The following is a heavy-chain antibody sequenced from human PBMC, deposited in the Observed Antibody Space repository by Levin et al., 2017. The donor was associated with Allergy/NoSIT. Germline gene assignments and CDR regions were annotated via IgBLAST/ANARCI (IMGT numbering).Heavy chain of an antibody. Sequence: GGSLRLSCTVSGFTVSTNYMSWVRQAPGRGLEWVSLVYSGGRTLYADSVKGRFTISRDNSKNTLFLQMTNVTVDDTALYYCARAIEPIFEVGRWFDPWGQGTLVTVSS. CDR1: GFTVSTNY. CDR2: VYSGGRT. V-gene: IGHV3-53*01. CDR3: ARAIEPIFEVGRWFDP. D-gene: IGHD3-3*01. J-gene: IGHJ5*02.